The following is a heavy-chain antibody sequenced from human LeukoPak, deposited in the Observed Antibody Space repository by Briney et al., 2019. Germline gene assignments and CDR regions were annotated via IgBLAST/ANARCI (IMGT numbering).Heavy chain of an antibody. D-gene: IGHD5-18*01. J-gene: IGHJ4*02. CDR3: ARESAGGYSYGNFDY. Sequence: GGSLRLSCAASGFTFSSYSMNWVRQAPGKGLEWVSYISSSSSTIYYADSVKGRFTTSRDNAKNSLYLQMNSLRAEDTAVYYCARESAGGYSYGNFDYWGQGTLVTVSS. CDR1: GFTFSSYS. V-gene: IGHV3-48*04. CDR2: ISSSSSTI.